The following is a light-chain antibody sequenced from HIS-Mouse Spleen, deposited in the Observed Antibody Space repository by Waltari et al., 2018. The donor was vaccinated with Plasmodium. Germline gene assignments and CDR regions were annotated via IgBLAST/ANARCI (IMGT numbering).Light chain of an antibody. CDR2: EDS. V-gene: IGLV3-10*01. CDR1: ALPKKY. J-gene: IGLJ3*02. Sequence: SYELTQPPSVSVSPGQTARITCSGDALPKKYAYWYQQKSGQGPVLGIYEDSKRPSGIPERFSGSSSGTMATLTISGAQVEDEADYYCYSTDSSGNHRVFGGGTKLTVL. CDR3: YSTDSSGNHRV.